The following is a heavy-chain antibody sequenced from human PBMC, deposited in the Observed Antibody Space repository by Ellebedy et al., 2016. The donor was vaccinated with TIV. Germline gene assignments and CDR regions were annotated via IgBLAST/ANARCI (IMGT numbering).Heavy chain of an antibody. Sequence: ASVKVSCXASGYNFTGYYIHWVRQAPGQGLEWMGWINPNSGGTNYTQKFQGWVTMTRETSISTAYMELRRLRSDDTAVYYCVTFRDSSGWYEDNWGQGTLVTVSS. CDR3: VTFRDSSGWYEDN. V-gene: IGHV1-2*04. CDR2: INPNSGGT. D-gene: IGHD6-19*01. J-gene: IGHJ4*02. CDR1: GYNFTGYY.